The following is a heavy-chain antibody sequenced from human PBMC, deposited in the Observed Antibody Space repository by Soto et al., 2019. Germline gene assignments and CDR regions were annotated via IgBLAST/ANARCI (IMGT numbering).Heavy chain of an antibody. CDR1: GFTFSDYY. CDR3: ARLPPPSCSGGSCSPY. CDR2: ISSNGRNI. D-gene: IGHD2-15*01. V-gene: IGHV3-11*01. J-gene: IGHJ4*02. Sequence: GGSLRLSCVASGFTFSDYYMSWIRQTPGKGLEWASYISSNGRNIYCADSVKGRFTISRDNSKNSLYMKMNSLRVEDTALYYCARLPPPSCSGGSCSPYWGQGTLVTVSS.